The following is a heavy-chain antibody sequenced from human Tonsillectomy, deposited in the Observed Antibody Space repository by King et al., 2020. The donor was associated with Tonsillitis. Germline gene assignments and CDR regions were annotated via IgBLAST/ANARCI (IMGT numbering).Heavy chain of an antibody. V-gene: IGHV3-30-3*01. CDR1: GFIFKSCS. CDR2: LSFDGSHK. D-gene: IGHD4-17*01. Sequence: VQLVESGGGVVQPGRSLRLSCAASGFIFKSCSMNLVRQAPGKGLERVAVLSFDGSHKYYSDSVKGRFTISRDNSNNPVYLQMDSLRAEDTAVYYCAIRDGALDYYYYGMDVWGQGTTVTVSS. J-gene: IGHJ6*02. CDR3: AIRDGALDYYYYGMDV.